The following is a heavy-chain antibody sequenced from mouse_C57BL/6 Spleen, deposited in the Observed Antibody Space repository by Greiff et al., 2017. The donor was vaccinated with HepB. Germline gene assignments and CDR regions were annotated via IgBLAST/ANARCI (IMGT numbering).Heavy chain of an antibody. CDR1: GYSFTSYY. CDR3: AREGTTVVAWYFDV. J-gene: IGHJ1*03. V-gene: IGHV1-66*01. D-gene: IGHD1-1*01. CDR2: IYPGSGNT. Sequence: QVQLQQSGPELVKPGASVKISCKASGYSFTSYYIHWVKQRPGQGLEWIGWIYPGSGNTKYNEKFKGKATLTADTSSSTAYMQLSSLTSEDSAVYYCAREGTTVVAWYFDVWGTGTTVTVSS.